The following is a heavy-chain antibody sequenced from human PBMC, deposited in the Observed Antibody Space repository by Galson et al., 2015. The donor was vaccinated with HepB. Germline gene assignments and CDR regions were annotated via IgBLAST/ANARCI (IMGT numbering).Heavy chain of an antibody. CDR1: GFTFSSYS. CDR2: ISSSSSTI. CDR3: GRLGGGGWYDAFDI. J-gene: IGHJ3*02. V-gene: IGHV3-48*04. D-gene: IGHD6-19*01. Sequence: SLRLSCAASGFTFSSYSMNWVRQAPGKGLEWVSYISSSSSTIYYADSVKGRFTISRDNAKNSLYLQMNSLRAEDTAVYYCGRLGGGGWYDAFDIWGQGTMVAVSS.